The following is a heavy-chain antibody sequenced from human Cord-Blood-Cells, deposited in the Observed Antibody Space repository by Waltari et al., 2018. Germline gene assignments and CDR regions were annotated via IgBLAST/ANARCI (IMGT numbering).Heavy chain of an antibody. CDR1: GYSFTSYW. J-gene: IGHJ4*02. Sequence: EVQLVQSGAEVKKPGESLKISCKGSGYSFTSYWIGWVRQMPGKGLEWMGIIYPGDSDTRYSPSFQCKVTSSADKSISTAYLQWSSLKASDTAMYYCARHRYYYDSSGYCDYWGQGTLVTVSS. D-gene: IGHD3-22*01. V-gene: IGHV5-51*01. CDR3: ARHRYYYDSSGYCDY. CDR2: IYPGDSDT.